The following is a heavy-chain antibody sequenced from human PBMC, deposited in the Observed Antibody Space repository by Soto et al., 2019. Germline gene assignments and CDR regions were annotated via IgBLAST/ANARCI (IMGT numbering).Heavy chain of an antibody. CDR1: GDSISSSNYY. CDR2: IYYSGST. CDR3: ARRLPSDFWSGYHTDLIDY. D-gene: IGHD3-3*01. V-gene: IGHV4-39*01. Sequence: QLQLQESGPGLVKPSETLSLTCTVSGDSISSSNYYWGWIRQPPGKGLEWIGSIYYSGSTYYKPSLKSRVTISVDTSKNQFFLKLSSVTAADTAMYYCARRLPSDFWSGYHTDLIDYWGQGTLVTVSS. J-gene: IGHJ4*02.